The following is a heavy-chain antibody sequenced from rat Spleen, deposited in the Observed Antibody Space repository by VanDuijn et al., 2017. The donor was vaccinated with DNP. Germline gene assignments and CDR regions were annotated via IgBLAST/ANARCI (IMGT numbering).Heavy chain of an antibody. CDR2: ITSCGGST. V-gene: IGHV5-31*01. CDR3: VRDSRDYGSYADYFDY. CDR1: GFTFNNYW. D-gene: IGHD1-8*01. Sequence: EVKLVESGGDLVQPGRSLKLSCVASGFTFNNYWMTWIRQVPGRGLECVASITSCGGSTYYPDSVNGRFTISRDNATNTLYLQMNSLRSEDTTSYFCVRDSRDYGSYADYFDYWGQGVMVTVSS. J-gene: IGHJ2*01.